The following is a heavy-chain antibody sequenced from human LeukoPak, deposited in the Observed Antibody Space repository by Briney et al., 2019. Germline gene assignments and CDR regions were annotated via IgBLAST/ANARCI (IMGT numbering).Heavy chain of an antibody. CDR3: ATDRATQYFDY. CDR1: GFTFNIYP. V-gene: IGHV3-23*01. J-gene: IGHJ4*02. D-gene: IGHD2-15*01. CDR2: ISYTGGST. Sequence: GGSLRLSCAASGFTFNIYPMSWVRQAPGKGLEWVSSISYTGGSTYYADSVKGRFTISRDNSKYTLYLQMDSLRAEDTAVYYCATDRATQYFDYWGQGTLVSVSS.